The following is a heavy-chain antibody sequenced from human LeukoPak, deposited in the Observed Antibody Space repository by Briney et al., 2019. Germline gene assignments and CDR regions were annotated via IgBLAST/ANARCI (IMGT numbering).Heavy chain of an antibody. D-gene: IGHD1-1*01. CDR3: ARDPWGYRAGVMDF. V-gene: IGHV3-74*01. CDR1: GFTFSSYW. Sequence: TGMSLRLSCGASGFTFSSYWMHWVRQAPGKGLVWVSRINTDGTTTDHADSVKGRFTISRDNAKNTLYLQMNSLRAEDTAVYFCARDPWGYRAGVMDFWGLGTLVTVS. J-gene: IGHJ4*02. CDR2: INTDGTTT.